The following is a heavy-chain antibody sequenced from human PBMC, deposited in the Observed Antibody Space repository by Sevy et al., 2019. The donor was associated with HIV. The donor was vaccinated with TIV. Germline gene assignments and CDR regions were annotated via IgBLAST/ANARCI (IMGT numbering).Heavy chain of an antibody. J-gene: IGHJ6*02. CDR2: VYYTGST. CDR1: GGSIGHYY. CDR3: VRQGGLVDYGMDV. V-gene: IGHV4-59*01. Sequence: SETLSLTCTVSGGSIGHYYWSWIWQPPGKGLEWIAYVYYTGSTNYNPSLKGRVTIALDTPKNQFSLNLSSLTAADTAVYYCVRQGGLVDYGMDVWGQGTTVTVSS. D-gene: IGHD1-26*01.